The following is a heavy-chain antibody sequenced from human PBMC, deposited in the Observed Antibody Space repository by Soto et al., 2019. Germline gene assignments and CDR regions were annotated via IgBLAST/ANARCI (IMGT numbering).Heavy chain of an antibody. V-gene: IGHV3-30*18. CDR1: GFTFSSYG. CDR2: ISYDGSNK. D-gene: IGHD4-17*01. Sequence: QVQLVESGGGVVQPGRSPRLSCAASGFTFSSYGMHWVRQAPGKGLEWVAVISYDGSNKYYADSVKGRFTISRDNSKNTLYLQMNSLRAEDTAVYYCAKGDMTTVTTDYWGQGTLVTVSS. CDR3: AKGDMTTVTTDY. J-gene: IGHJ4*02.